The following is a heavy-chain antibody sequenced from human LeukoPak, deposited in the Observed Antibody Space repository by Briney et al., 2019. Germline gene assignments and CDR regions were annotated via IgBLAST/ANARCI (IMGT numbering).Heavy chain of an antibody. D-gene: IGHD3-10*01. CDR2: IIPIFGTA. Sequence: GASVKVSCKSSGGTFSSYAIIWVRQAPGQGLEWMGGIIPIFGTANYAQKFQGRVTITADESTSTAYMELSSLRSEDTAVYYCARELMVRGVIIAVAWGQGTLVTVSS. V-gene: IGHV1-69*13. CDR3: ARELMVRGVIIAVA. J-gene: IGHJ4*02. CDR1: GGTFSSYA.